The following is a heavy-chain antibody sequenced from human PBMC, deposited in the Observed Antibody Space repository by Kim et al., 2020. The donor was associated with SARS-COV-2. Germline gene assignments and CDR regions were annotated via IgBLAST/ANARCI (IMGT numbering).Heavy chain of an antibody. Sequence: KGRFTISRDKAKNSLYLQMNSLRAEDTAVYYCARDQGYVLRGQRYYYGMDVWGQGTTVTVSS. D-gene: IGHD3-3*01. CDR3: ARDQGYVLRGQRYYYGMDV. J-gene: IGHJ6*02. V-gene: IGHV3-11*05.